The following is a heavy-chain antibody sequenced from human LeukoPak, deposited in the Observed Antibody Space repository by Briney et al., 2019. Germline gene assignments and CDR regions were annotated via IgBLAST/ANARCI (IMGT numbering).Heavy chain of an antibody. V-gene: IGHV1-69*05. Sequence: SVKVSCKASGGTFSSYAISWVRQAPGQGLEWMGGIIPIFGTANYAQKFQGRVTVTRDTSTTTVHMELRGLRSEDTAVYYCARDQEGFDYWGQGTVVTVSS. J-gene: IGHJ4*02. CDR1: GGTFSSYA. CDR3: ARDQEGFDY. CDR2: IIPIFGTA.